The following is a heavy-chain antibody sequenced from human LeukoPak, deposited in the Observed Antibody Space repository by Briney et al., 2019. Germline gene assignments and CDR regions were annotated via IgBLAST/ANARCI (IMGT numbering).Heavy chain of an antibody. CDR2: IYYSGST. CDR1: GGSVSSGSYY. Sequence: SETLSLTCTVSGGSVSSGSYYWSWIRQPPGKGLEWLGYIYYSGSTNYNPSLKSRVTISVDTSKNQFSLKLSSVTAADTAVYYCASSRSGGSYPSWFDPWGQGTLVTVSS. J-gene: IGHJ5*02. D-gene: IGHD2-15*01. V-gene: IGHV4-61*01. CDR3: ASSRSGGSYPSWFDP.